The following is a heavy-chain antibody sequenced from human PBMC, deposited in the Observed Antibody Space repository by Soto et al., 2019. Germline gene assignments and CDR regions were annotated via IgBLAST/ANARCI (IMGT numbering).Heavy chain of an antibody. CDR1: GFTFSSYW. Sequence: PGGSLRLSCAASGFTFSSYWMHWVRQAPGKGLVWVSRINSDGSSTSYADSVKGRFTISRDNAKNTLYLQMNSLRAEDTAVYYCARAGYCISTSCRPLSYWGQGTLVTVLL. CDR3: ARAGYCISTSCRPLSY. J-gene: IGHJ4*02. V-gene: IGHV3-74*01. CDR2: INSDGSST. D-gene: IGHD2-2*03.